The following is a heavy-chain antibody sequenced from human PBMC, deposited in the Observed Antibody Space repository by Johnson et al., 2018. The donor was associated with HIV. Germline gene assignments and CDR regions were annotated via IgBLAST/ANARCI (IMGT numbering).Heavy chain of an antibody. D-gene: IGHD6-6*01. CDR3: ARDTSIAAARAFDI. CDR1: GFTFSSYD. Sequence: VQLVESGGGLVQPGGSLRLSCAASGFTFSSYDMHWVRQATGKGLEWVSGINWNGGSTGYADSVKGRFSISRDNSKNTRHLQMNSLRAEDTAVYYWARDTSIAAARAFDIWGQGTMVTVSS. V-gene: IGHV3-74*01. J-gene: IGHJ3*02. CDR2: INWNGGST.